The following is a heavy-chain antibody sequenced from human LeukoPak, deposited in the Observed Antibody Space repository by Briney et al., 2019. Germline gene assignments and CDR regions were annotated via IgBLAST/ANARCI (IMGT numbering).Heavy chain of an antibody. CDR2: IWYDGSKE. V-gene: IGHV3-33*01. Sequence: PGGSLRLSCAASGFTFSSHGMHWVRQAPGKGLEWVAIIWYDGSKEYYAESVKGRFTISKDNSKNILNLQMSSLRVEDTAVYYCARITTSFLDLWGRGMVVTVSS. CDR1: GFTFSSHG. J-gene: IGHJ2*01. CDR3: ARITTSFLDL. D-gene: IGHD1-1*01.